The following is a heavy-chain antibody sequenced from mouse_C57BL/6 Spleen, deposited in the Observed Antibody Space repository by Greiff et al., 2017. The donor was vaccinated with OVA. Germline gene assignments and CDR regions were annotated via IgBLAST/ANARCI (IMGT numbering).Heavy chain of an antibody. J-gene: IGHJ2*01. Sequence: QVQLQQSGAELVRPGASVTLSCKASGYTFTDYEMHWVKPTPVHGLEWIGAIDPETGGTAYNQKFKGKAILTADKSSSAAYMELRSLTSEDSAVYYCTGESGDSSWDYWGQGTTLTVSS. V-gene: IGHV1-15*01. D-gene: IGHD1-3*01. CDR2: IDPETGGT. CDR3: TGESGDSSWDY. CDR1: GYTFTDYE.